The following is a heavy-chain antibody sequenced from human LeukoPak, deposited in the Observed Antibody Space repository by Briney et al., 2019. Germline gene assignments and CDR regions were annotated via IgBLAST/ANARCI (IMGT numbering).Heavy chain of an antibody. V-gene: IGHV4-61*02. J-gene: IGHJ6*02. Sequence: SQALSLTCTVSGGSISSGSYYWSWIRQPAGKGLEWIGRIYTSGSTNYNPSLKSRVTISVDTSKNQFSLKLSSVTAADTAVYHCARVTLFSKRAHLEWLFVDVWGQGTTVTDSS. D-gene: IGHD3-3*01. CDR1: GGSISSGSYY. CDR2: IYTSGST. CDR3: ARVTLFSKRAHLEWLFVDV.